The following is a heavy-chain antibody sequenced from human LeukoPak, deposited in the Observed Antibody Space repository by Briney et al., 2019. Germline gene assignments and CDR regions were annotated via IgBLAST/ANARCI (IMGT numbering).Heavy chain of an antibody. D-gene: IGHD3-10*01. CDR2: IYPGTSET. CDR1: GYTFTSYW. V-gene: IGHV5-51*01. Sequence: GESLKISCKGSGYTFTSYWIGWVRQMPGKGLEWMGVIYPGTSETRYSPSFQGQVTISADKSITTAYPQWRTLEASDTAIYYCARHRGAQLPPGADWFDPWGQGTLVTVSS. J-gene: IGHJ5*02. CDR3: ARHRGAQLPPGADWFDP.